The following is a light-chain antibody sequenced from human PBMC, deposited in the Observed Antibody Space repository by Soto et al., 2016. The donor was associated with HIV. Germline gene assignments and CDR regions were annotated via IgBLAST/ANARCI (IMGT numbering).Light chain of an antibody. V-gene: IGKV1-39*01. CDR3: QQSYSTPFT. CDR2: DAS. J-gene: IGKJ3*01. Sequence: DIQMTQSPSSLSASVGDRVTITCQASQDINNYLNWYQQKPGKAPKLLIYDASNLQSGVPSRFSGSGSGTDFTLTISSLQPEDFTTYYCQQSYSTPFTFGPGTKVDIK. CDR1: QDINNY.